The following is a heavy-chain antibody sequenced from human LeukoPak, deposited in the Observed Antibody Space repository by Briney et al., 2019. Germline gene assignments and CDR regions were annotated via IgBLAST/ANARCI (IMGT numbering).Heavy chain of an antibody. D-gene: IGHD3-16*02. Sequence: GGSLRLSCAASGLTLSSDWMHWVRQVPGKGLVWVSRINSDASTINYADSVKGRFTISRDNAKDTLYLQMNNLRAEDTAVYYCARDSFFDPWGQGTLVTVSS. V-gene: IGHV3-74*01. CDR1: GLTLSSDW. CDR2: INSDASTI. J-gene: IGHJ5*02. CDR3: ARDSFFDP.